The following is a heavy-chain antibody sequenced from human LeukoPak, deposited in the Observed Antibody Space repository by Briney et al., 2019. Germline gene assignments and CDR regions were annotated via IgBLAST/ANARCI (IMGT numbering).Heavy chain of an antibody. CDR2: INPSGGST. V-gene: IGHV1-46*01. Sequence: ASVEVSCKASGYTFTSYYMHWVRQAPEQGLEWMGIINPSGGSTSYAQKFQGRVTMTRDMSTSTVYMELSSLRSEDTAVYYCARDLMGFLESDYWGQGTLVTVSS. CDR3: ARDLMGFLESDY. CDR1: GYTFTSYY. D-gene: IGHD3-3*01. J-gene: IGHJ4*02.